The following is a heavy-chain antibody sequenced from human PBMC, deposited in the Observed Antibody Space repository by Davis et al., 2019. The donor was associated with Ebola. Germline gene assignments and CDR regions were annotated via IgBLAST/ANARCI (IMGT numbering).Heavy chain of an antibody. CDR1: GFTFSSYS. J-gene: IGHJ3*02. CDR3: AAKRGGDCQVAFDI. Sequence: PGGSLRLSCAASGFTFSSYSMNWVRQAPGKGLEWVSSISSSSSYIYYADSVKGRFIISRDNAKNSLYLQMNSLRAEDTAVYYCAAKRGGDCQVAFDIWGQGTMVTVSS. V-gene: IGHV3-21*01. D-gene: IGHD2-21*01. CDR2: ISSSSSYI.